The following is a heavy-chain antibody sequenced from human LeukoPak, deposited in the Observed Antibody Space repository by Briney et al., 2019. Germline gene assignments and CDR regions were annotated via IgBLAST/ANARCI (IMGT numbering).Heavy chain of an antibody. CDR2: INPNGGGS. D-gene: IGHD3-22*01. CDR3: AAVEREYFETSGYFDY. J-gene: IGHJ4*02. V-gene: IGHV1-2*02. Sequence: ASVKVSCKASGYTFTGYYMHWVRQAPGQGLEWMGWINPNGGGSNYAQKFQGRVTMTRDTSISTAYMDLSRLRSDDTAVYYCAAVEREYFETSGYFDYWGQGTLVTVSS. CDR1: GYTFTGYY.